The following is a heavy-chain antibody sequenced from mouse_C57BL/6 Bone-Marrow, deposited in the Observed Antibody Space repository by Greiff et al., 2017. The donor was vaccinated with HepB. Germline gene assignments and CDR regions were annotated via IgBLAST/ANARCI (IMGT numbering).Heavy chain of an antibody. CDR3: ASYHYYGSSYGYFDY. V-gene: IGHV1-18*01. Sequence: VQLQQSGPELVKPGASVKIPCKASGYTFTDYNMDWVKQSHGKSLEWIGVINPNNGGTIYNQKFKGKATLTVDKSSSTAYMELRSLTSEDTAVYYCASYHYYGSSYGYFDYWGQGTTLTVSS. D-gene: IGHD1-1*01. CDR2: INPNNGGT. CDR1: GYTFTDYN. J-gene: IGHJ2*01.